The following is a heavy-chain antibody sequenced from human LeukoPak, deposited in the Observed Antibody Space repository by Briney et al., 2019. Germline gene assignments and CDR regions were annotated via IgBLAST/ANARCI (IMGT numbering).Heavy chain of an antibody. V-gene: IGHV3-21*01. CDR1: GFTFSSYS. Sequence: GGSLRLSCAASGFTFSSYSMNWVRQAPGKGLEWVSTISSGSSYIYYADLVKGRFAISRDNAKNPLYLQMNSLRAEDTAVYYCARDPVDVVIGPYYYYGIDVWGQGTTVTVSS. CDR3: ARDPVDVVIGPYYYYGIDV. J-gene: IGHJ6*02. D-gene: IGHD3-22*01. CDR2: ISSGSSYI.